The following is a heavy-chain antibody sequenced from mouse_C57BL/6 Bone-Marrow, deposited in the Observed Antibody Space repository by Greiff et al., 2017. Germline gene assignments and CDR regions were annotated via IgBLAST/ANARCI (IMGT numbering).Heavy chain of an antibody. CDR2: IDPANGNT. J-gene: IGHJ3*01. CDR3: ARGGYYGNYWFAY. Sequence: VQLQQSVAELVRPGASVKLSCTASGFTITNTYMPWVKQRPEQGLEWIGRIDPANGNTKYAPKFQGKATLTADTSSNTAYLQLSSLTSEDTVIYYGARGGYYGNYWFAYWGQGTLVTVSA. D-gene: IGHD2-1*01. V-gene: IGHV14-3*01. CDR1: GFTITNTY.